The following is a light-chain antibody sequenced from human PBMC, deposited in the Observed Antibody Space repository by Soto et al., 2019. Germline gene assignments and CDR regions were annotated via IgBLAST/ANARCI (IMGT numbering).Light chain of an antibody. V-gene: IGLV2-14*01. CDR3: SSYTTSNTRQIV. J-gene: IGLJ1*01. CDR2: DVS. CDR1: SNDVGGYNY. Sequence: QSVLAQPASVSGSPGQSITISCTGTSNDVGGYNYVSWYQQHPGKAPKFMIYDVSNRPSGVSSRFSVSKSGNTASLTISGLQAEDEADYYCSSYTTSNTRQIVFGTGTRSPS.